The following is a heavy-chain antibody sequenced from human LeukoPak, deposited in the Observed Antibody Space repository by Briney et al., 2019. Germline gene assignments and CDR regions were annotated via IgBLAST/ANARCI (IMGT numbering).Heavy chain of an antibody. CDR2: IDPKGGST. D-gene: IGHD3-22*01. V-gene: IGHV1-46*01. J-gene: IGHJ4*02. CDR1: GYIFTNYY. CDR3: ARVNFFDTNGYRYFFDS. Sequence: GASVKVSCKASGYIFTNYYMHWVRQAPGQGLEWMGIIDPKGGSTTYAKNFQGRVTMTRDASTSTLYLDLSRLRSEDTAVYYCARVNFFDTNGYRYFFDSWGQGTLVTVSS.